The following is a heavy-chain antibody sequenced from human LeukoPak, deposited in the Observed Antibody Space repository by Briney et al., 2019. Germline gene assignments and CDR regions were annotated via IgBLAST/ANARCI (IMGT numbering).Heavy chain of an antibody. Sequence: GASVKVSCKTSGYSFTGYYIHWVRKPPGQGLEWMGWTKADSGDTNYAQKFRGRVTMTRDTSISTAYMELSSLTSDDTAVYYCTRESINSGSYAEALDYWGQGPLVTVSS. CDR1: GYSFTGYY. J-gene: IGHJ4*02. D-gene: IGHD1-26*01. CDR2: TKADSGDT. CDR3: TRESINSGSYAEALDY. V-gene: IGHV1-2*02.